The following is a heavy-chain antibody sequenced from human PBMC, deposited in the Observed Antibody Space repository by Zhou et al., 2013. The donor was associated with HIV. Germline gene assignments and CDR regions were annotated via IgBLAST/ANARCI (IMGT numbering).Heavy chain of an antibody. CDR2: IIPILGIA. Sequence: QVQLVQSGAEVKKPGSSVKVSCKASGGTFSSYAISWVRQAPGQGLEWMGRIIPILGIANYAQKFQDRLTITADQSTSTIYMDLSGLTSDDTAVYYCAREPSGDFWYFDVWGRGTMVIVSS. V-gene: IGHV1-69*04. J-gene: IGHJ2*01. CDR1: GGTFSSYA. D-gene: IGHD7-27*01. CDR3: AREPSGDFWYFDV.